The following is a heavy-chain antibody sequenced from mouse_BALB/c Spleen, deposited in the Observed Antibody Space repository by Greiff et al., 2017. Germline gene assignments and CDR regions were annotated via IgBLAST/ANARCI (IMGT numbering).Heavy chain of an antibody. V-gene: IGHV5-9-3*01. CDR3: ARTNWDYFDY. D-gene: IGHD4-1*01. CDR1: GFTFSSYA. J-gene: IGHJ2*01. Sequence: EVKVVESGGGLVKPGGSLKLSCAASGFTFSSYAMSWVRQTPEKRLEWVATISSGGSYTYYPDSVKGRFTISRDNAKNTLYLQMSSLRSEDTAMYYCARTNWDYFDYWGQGTTLTVSS. CDR2: ISSGGSYT.